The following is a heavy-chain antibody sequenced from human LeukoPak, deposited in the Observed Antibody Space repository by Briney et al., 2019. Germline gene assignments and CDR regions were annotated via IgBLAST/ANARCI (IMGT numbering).Heavy chain of an antibody. Sequence: GESLKISCQGSGYSFSTYWITWVRQMPGKGLEWMGIIYPGDSDTRYSPSFQGQVTISTDESISTAYLQWSSLKASDTAMYYCARHQAYCGGDCYFRDNWFDPWGQGTLVTVSS. CDR2: IYPGDSDT. CDR1: GYSFSTYW. V-gene: IGHV5-51*01. CDR3: ARHQAYCGGDCYFRDNWFDP. J-gene: IGHJ5*02. D-gene: IGHD2-21*02.